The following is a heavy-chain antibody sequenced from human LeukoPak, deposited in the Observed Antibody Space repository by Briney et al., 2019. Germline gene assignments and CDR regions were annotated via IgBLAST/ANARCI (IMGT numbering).Heavy chain of an antibody. Sequence: VASVKVSCKASGYTFTSYAMNWVRQAPGRGLEWMGWINTNTGNPTYAQGFTGRFVFSLDTSVSTAYLQISSLKAEDTAVYYCARDPTTVVKGGMDVWGQGTTVTVSS. CDR2: INTNTGNP. CDR1: GYTFTSYA. D-gene: IGHD4-23*01. CDR3: ARDPTTVVKGGMDV. J-gene: IGHJ6*02. V-gene: IGHV7-4-1*02.